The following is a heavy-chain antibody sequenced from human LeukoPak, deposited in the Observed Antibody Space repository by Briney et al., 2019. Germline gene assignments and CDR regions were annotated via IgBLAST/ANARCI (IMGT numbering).Heavy chain of an antibody. V-gene: IGHV4-4*07. CDR1: GGSISSYY. CDR2: ISTTGST. CDR3: AREYSSSSGRTFDY. J-gene: IGHJ4*02. Sequence: SETLSLTCTVSGGSISSYYWNWIRQPAGKGLEWIGRISTTGSTNYNPSLKSRLTMSVDTSKEQFSLRLSSVSAADTAVHYCAREYSSSSGRTFDYWGQGSLVTVSS. D-gene: IGHD6-6*01.